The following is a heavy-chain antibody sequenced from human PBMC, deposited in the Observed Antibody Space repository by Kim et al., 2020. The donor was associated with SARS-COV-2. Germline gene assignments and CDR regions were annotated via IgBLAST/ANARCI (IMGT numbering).Heavy chain of an antibody. D-gene: IGHD2-2*01. V-gene: IGHV3-9*01. CDR1: GFTFDDYA. CDR3: AKDMYCSSTSCPVQAPVAFDI. Sequence: GGSLRLSCAASGFTFDDYAMHWVRQAPGKGLELVSGSSWNSGSIGYADSVKGLFTISRDNAKNSLYLQMNSLRAEDTALYYCAKDMYCSSTSCPVQAPVAFDIWGQGTMVTVSS. CDR2: SSWNSGSI. J-gene: IGHJ3*02.